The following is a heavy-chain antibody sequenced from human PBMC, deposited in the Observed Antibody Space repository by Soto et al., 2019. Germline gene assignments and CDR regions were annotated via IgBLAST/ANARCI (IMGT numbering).Heavy chain of an antibody. CDR2: IYYSGST. Sequence: SETLSLTCTVSGGSISSYYWSWIRQPPGKGLEWIGYIYYSGSTNYNPSLKSRVTISVDTSKNQFSLKLSSVTAADTAVYYCARDHNPWYYDFGTENWFDPWGQGTLVTVSS. V-gene: IGHV4-59*01. J-gene: IGHJ5*02. CDR3: ARDHNPWYYDFGTENWFDP. CDR1: GGSISSYY. D-gene: IGHD3-3*01.